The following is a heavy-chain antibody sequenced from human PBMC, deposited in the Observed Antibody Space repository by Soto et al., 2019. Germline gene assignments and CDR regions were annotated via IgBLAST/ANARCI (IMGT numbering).Heavy chain of an antibody. CDR2: INVNGADT. D-gene: IGHD2-8*02. V-gene: IGHV3-23*01. CDR3: TKDGGVPQYYYYLDV. J-gene: IGHJ6*03. Sequence: VQLLESGGDLVQPGGSLKLSCAASGFIFSSYAMTWVRQAPGKGLEWVSTINVNGADTYYAGSVKGRFTISRDNSKNTVSLQMHSLGAEDTAVYYCTKDGGVPQYYYYLDVWGKGTTVTVSS. CDR1: GFIFSSYA.